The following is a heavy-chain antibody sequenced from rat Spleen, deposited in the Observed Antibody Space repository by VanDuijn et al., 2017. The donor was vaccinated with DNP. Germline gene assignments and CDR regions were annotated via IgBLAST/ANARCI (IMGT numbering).Heavy chain of an antibody. CDR1: GSSITSNY. CDR2: MNSAGST. CDR3: VRGKYNSDYFYY. V-gene: IGHV3-3*01. Sequence: EVQLQESGSGLVKPSQSLSLTCSVTGSSITSNYWGWIRKFPGNKLEWLGYMNSAGSTNYSPSLKSRISITRDTSKNQFFLQVNSITTEDTATYYCVRGKYNSDYFYYWGQGVMVTVSS. D-gene: IGHD4-3*01. J-gene: IGHJ2*01.